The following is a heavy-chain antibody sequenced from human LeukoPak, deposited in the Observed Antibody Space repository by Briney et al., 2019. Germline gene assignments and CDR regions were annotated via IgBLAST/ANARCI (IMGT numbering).Heavy chain of an antibody. CDR3: ARGGHYGSGIGGWFDP. CDR2: IIPIFGTA. D-gene: IGHD3-10*01. Sequence: SVKVSCKASGGTFSSYAISWVRQAPGQGLEWMGGIIPIFGTANYAQKFQGRVTITTDESTSTAYMELSSLGSEDTAVYYCARGGHYGSGIGGWFDPWGQGTLVTVSS. CDR1: GGTFSSYA. V-gene: IGHV1-69*05. J-gene: IGHJ5*02.